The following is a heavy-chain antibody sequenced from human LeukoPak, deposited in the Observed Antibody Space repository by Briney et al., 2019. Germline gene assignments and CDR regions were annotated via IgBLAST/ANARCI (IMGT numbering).Heavy chain of an antibody. J-gene: IGHJ6*03. CDR1: GGSISSSSYY. Sequence: SETLSLTCTVSGGSISSSSYYWGWIRQPPGKGLEWIGNIYYSGSTYYNPSLKSRVTISVDTSKNQFSLKLSSVTAADTAVYYCASSRDGYNYGTYYYYMDVWGKGTTVTVSS. CDR3: ASSRDGYNYGTYYYYMDV. D-gene: IGHD5-24*01. CDR2: IYYSGST. V-gene: IGHV4-39*07.